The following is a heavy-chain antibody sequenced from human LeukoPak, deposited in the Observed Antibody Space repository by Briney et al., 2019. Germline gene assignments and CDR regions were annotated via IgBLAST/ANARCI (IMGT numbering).Heavy chain of an antibody. CDR2: IYTSGST. Sequence: SETLSLTCTVSGGSLSSYYWSWIRQPAGKGLEWIGRIYTSGSTNYNPSLERRVVISVDKSKNQLSLILSSATAADTAVYYCGRHECGGSCYPEDYWGQGTLVTVSS. V-gene: IGHV4-4*07. D-gene: IGHD2-15*01. CDR3: GRHECGGSCYPEDY. CDR1: GGSLSSYY. J-gene: IGHJ4*02.